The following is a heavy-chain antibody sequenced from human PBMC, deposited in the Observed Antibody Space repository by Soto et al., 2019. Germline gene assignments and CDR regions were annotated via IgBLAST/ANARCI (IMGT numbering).Heavy chain of an antibody. D-gene: IGHD1-1*01. CDR1: GYTFTSYY. CDR3: ATPYNWNAPPYGMDV. CDR2: INPSGGST. Sequence: QVQLVQSGAEVKKPGASVKVSCKASGYTFTSYYMHWVRQAPGQGLEWMGIINPSGGSTSYAQKFQGRVTMTGDTSTSTVYMELSSLRSEDTAVYYCATPYNWNAPPYGMDVWGQGTTVTVSS. J-gene: IGHJ6*02. V-gene: IGHV1-46*03.